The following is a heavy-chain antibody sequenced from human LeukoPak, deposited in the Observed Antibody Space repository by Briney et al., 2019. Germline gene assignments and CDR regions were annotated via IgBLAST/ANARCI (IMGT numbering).Heavy chain of an antibody. CDR3: AREEGAFYDSSGYGAFDI. Sequence: ASVKVSCKASGYTFTSYGISWVRQAPGQALEWMGWINPNSGGTNYAQKFQGRVTMTRDTSISTAYMELSRLRSDDTAVYYCAREEGAFYDSSGYGAFDIWGQGTMVAVSS. J-gene: IGHJ3*02. V-gene: IGHV1-2*02. CDR2: INPNSGGT. CDR1: GYTFTSYG. D-gene: IGHD3-22*01.